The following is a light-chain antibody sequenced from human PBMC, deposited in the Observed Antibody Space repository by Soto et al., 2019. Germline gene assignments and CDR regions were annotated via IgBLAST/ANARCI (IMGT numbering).Light chain of an antibody. CDR3: QQYNNWPPLT. J-gene: IGKJ4*01. Sequence: EIVMTQSPATLSVSPGERATISCRASQSLSGNLAWYQQKPGQAPRLLIYGASTRATGIPARFSGSGSGTEFTLTISSLQSEDFAVYYCQQYNNWPPLTFGGGTRVEIK. V-gene: IGKV3-15*01. CDR1: QSLSGN. CDR2: GAS.